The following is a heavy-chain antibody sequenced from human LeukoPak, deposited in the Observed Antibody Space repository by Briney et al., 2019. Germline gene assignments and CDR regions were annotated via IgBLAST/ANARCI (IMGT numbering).Heavy chain of an antibody. Sequence: SETLSLTCAVSGGSISSSNWWSWVRQPPGKGLEWIGRIYTSGSTNYNPSLKSRVTISVDTSKNQFSLKLSSVTAADTAVYYCARHGLSGATTYYYGMDVWGQGTTVTVSS. J-gene: IGHJ6*02. CDR2: IYTSGST. D-gene: IGHD1-26*01. CDR1: GGSISSSNW. V-gene: IGHV4-4*02. CDR3: ARHGLSGATTYYYGMDV.